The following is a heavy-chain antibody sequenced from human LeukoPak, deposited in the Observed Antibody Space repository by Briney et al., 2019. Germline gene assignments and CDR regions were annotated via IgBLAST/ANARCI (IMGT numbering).Heavy chain of an antibody. CDR3: ASGLNSRSSSC. CDR2: ICPESGGT. CDR1: GYSFTGYC. D-gene: IGHD6-13*01. V-gene: IGHV1-2*02. J-gene: IGHJ4*02. Sequence: ASVKVSCKASGYSFTGYCMHWVRQAPGQGLEWMGRICPESGGTNYAQKFQGRVTMTTDTTVSTAYMELSGLKSDDTAVYYCASGLNSRSSSCWGQGTRVTVSS.